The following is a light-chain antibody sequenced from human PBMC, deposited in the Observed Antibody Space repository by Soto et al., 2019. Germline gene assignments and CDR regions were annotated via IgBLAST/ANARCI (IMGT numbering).Light chain of an antibody. CDR2: DVS. Sequence: TSSDVGGYNYVSWYQQHPGKAPKLMIYDVSNRPSGVSNRFSGSKSGNTASLTISGLQAEDEADYYCSSYTSSSTQVLGPWTKVT. CDR3: SSYTSSSTQV. CDR1: SSDVGGYNY. J-gene: IGLJ1*01. V-gene: IGLV2-14*04.